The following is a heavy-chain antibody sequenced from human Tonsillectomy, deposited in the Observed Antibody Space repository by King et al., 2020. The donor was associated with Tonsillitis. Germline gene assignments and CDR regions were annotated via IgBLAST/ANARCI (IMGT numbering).Heavy chain of an antibody. CDR2: ISWNSGSI. CDR1: GFTFDDYA. Sequence: VQLVESGGGLVQPGRSLRLSCAASGFTFDDYAMHWVRQAPGKGLEWVSGISWNSGSIGYADSVKGRFTISRDNAKNSLYLQMKSLRAEDTALYYCAKGNKVGIAVAQAAAFDIWGQGTMVTVSS. J-gene: IGHJ3*02. D-gene: IGHD6-19*01. V-gene: IGHV3-9*01. CDR3: AKGNKVGIAVAQAAAFDI.